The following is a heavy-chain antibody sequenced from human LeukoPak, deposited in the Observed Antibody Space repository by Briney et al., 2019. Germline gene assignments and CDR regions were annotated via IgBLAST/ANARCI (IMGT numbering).Heavy chain of an antibody. V-gene: IGHV4-34*01. Sequence: SETLSLTCAVYGGSSSGSYWSSYWSWIRQPPGKGLEWIGEVNHSGSTNYNPSLKSRATISVDTSKNQFSLKLSSVTAADTAVYYCARGLVHYYDSSGWENWGQGTLVTVSS. CDR2: VNHSGST. CDR3: ARGLVHYYDSSGWEN. J-gene: IGHJ4*02. CDR1: GGSSSGSY. D-gene: IGHD3-22*01.